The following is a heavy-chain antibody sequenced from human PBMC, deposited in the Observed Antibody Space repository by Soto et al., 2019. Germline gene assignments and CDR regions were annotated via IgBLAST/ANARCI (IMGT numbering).Heavy chain of an antibody. V-gene: IGHV4-30-2*01. CDR3: ARLPDY. J-gene: IGHJ4*02. CDR2: MYHSGST. Sequence: SQTLSLTCTVSGGSISSYWWSWIRQPPGKGLEWIGYMYHSGSTYYNPSLKSRVTISIDRSKNQFSLKLSSVTAADTAVYYCARLPDYWGQGVLVTVS. CDR1: GGSISSYW. D-gene: IGHD2-2*01.